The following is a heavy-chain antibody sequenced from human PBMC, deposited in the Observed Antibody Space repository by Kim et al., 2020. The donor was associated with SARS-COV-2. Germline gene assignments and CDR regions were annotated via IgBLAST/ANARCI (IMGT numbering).Heavy chain of an antibody. V-gene: IGHV3-23*01. J-gene: IGHJ4*02. D-gene: IGHD2-15*01. CDR3: AKDTGSRSFDY. CDR2: T. Sequence: TYSEDSVKGRFTISRDNSKNTLFLQMNSLRAEDTAIYYCAKDTGSRSFDYWGQGTLLTVSS.